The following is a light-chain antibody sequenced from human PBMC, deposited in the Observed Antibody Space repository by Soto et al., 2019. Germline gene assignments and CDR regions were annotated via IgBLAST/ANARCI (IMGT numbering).Light chain of an antibody. CDR2: LGS. J-gene: IGKJ3*01. CDR1: QSLLHSNGYNY. CDR3: MQALQTPRFT. Sequence: DIVMTQSPLSLPVIAGEPASISCRSSQSLLHSNGYNYLDWYLQKPGQSPQLLIYLGSNRASGVPDRFSGSGSGTDITLKISRVEAEDVGVYYCMQALQTPRFTFGPGTKVDIK. V-gene: IGKV2-28*01.